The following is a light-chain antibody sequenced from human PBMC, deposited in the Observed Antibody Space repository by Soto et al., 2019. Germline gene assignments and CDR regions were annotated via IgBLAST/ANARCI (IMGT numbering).Light chain of an antibody. Sequence: EIVLTQSPATLSLSPGERATLSCRASQSVSSYLAWYQQKPGQAPRLLIYDASNRATGIPARFSGSGSGTDFTLTTSSLEPEDFAVYYCQQRSNFMYTFGQGTKVDIK. CDR2: DAS. J-gene: IGKJ2*01. CDR1: QSVSSY. CDR3: QQRSNFMYT. V-gene: IGKV3-11*01.